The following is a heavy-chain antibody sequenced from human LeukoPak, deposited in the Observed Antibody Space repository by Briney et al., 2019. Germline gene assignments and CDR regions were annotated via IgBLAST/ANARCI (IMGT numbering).Heavy chain of an antibody. V-gene: IGHV1-2*02. J-gene: IGHJ4*02. CDR2: IKPNSGGT. CDR1: GYTFTGYY. D-gene: IGHD2/OR15-2a*01. Sequence: ASVKVSCKASGYTFTGYYMHWVRQAPGQELEWMGWIKPNSGGTNYAQKFQGRVTMTRDTSISIAYMELSRLRSDDTAGYYCARSPEYSPSDYWGQGTLVTVSS. CDR3: ARSPEYSPSDY.